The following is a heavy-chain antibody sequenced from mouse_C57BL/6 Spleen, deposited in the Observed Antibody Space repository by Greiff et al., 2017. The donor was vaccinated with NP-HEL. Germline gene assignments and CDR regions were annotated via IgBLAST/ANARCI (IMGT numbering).Heavy chain of an antibody. CDR2: IDPSDSYT. J-gene: IGHJ3*01. CDR1: GYTLTSYW. CDR3: ARGDPFAY. Sequence: QVQLQQPGAELVMPGASVKLSCKASGYTLTSYWMHWVKQRPGQGLEWIGEIDPSDSYTNYNQKFKGKSTLTVDKSSSTAYMQLSSLTSEDSAVYYCARGDPFAYWGQGTLVTVSA. V-gene: IGHV1-69*01.